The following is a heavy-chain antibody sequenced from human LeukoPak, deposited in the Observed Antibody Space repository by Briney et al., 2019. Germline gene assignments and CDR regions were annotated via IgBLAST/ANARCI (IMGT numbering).Heavy chain of an antibody. CDR3: AKMKGHPLPKYYMDV. J-gene: IGHJ6*01. CDR2: FSGSGDNT. Sequence: GGSLRLFCAASGFTFSGFAMSWVRRTPGKGLEWVSGFSGSGDNTLYADSVKGRFTISRDNSKNTLYLEMNSLRAEDTAIYYCAKMKGHPLPKYYMDVWGQGTTVTVSS. CDR1: GFTFSGFA. V-gene: IGHV3-23*01. D-gene: IGHD1-26*01.